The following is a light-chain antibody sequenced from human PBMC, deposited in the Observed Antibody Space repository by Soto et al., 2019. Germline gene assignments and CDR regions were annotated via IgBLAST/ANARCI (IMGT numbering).Light chain of an antibody. J-gene: IGKJ1*01. CDR2: ESS. Sequence: EIVLTQSPGTLSLSPGERATLSCRASQSVISNYLAWYQQKPGQPPRLLISESSSRATGIPDRFRGSGSGTDFTLTISGLEPEDFAVYYCQHYGRSPPPWTFGQGTKVEIK. CDR1: QSVISNY. V-gene: IGKV3-20*01. CDR3: QHYGRSPPPWT.